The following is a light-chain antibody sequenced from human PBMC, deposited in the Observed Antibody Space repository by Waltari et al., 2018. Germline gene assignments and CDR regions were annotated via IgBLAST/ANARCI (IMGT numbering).Light chain of an antibody. CDR3: QQSYSTPPT. V-gene: IGKV3-15*01. J-gene: IGKJ1*01. Sequence: EIVMTQSPANLSVSPGESATLSCRASQRVSIKLAWYQQKPGQAPRLLISDASTRATVIPPRFSGSGSGTDFTLTISSLQPEDFATYYCQQSYSTPPTFGQGTKVEIK. CDR1: QRVSIK. CDR2: DAS.